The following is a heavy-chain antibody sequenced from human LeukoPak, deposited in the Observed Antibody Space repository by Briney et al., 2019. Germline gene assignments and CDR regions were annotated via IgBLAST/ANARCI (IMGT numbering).Heavy chain of an antibody. J-gene: IGHJ6*03. CDR1: GFTFSNYN. CDR2: ITSSGTYT. V-gene: IGHV3-21*01. D-gene: IGHD1-26*01. CDR3: ARDPYSGNYGTYYYYYMDV. Sequence: PGGSLRLSCADSGFTFSNYNMNWVRQAPGKAMEWVSSITSSGTYTFYADSVKGRFTISRDNTKNSLYLQMDSLGPEDTAVYYCARDPYSGNYGTYYYYYMDVWGKGTTVTISS.